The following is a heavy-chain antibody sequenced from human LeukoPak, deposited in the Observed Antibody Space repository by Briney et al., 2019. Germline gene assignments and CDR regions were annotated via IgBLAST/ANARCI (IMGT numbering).Heavy chain of an antibody. CDR2: ISGSGGST. CDR3: AKDVKGVVGATIYFDY. D-gene: IGHD1-26*01. Sequence: PGGSLRLTCAASRFTFSNYAMGWVRQAPGKGLEWVSAISGSGGSTYYADSVKGRFTISRDNSKNTLYLQMNSLRAEDTAVYYCAKDVKGVVGATIYFDYWGQGTLVTVSS. J-gene: IGHJ4*02. V-gene: IGHV3-23*01. CDR1: RFTFSNYA.